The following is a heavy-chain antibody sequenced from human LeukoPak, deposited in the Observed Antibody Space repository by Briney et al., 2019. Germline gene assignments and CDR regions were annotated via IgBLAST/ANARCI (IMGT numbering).Heavy chain of an antibody. Sequence: PGGSLRLSCAASGFIFNRFWMPWVRQAPGKGLVWVSRINSDGSDTSYADSVKGRFTISRDNPKNTLYLQMNSLRAEDTALYYCAKVHYDFWSGYHSDAFDIWGQGTMVTVSS. CDR2: INSDGSDT. CDR1: GFIFNRFW. CDR3: AKVHYDFWSGYHSDAFDI. J-gene: IGHJ3*02. V-gene: IGHV3-74*01. D-gene: IGHD3-3*01.